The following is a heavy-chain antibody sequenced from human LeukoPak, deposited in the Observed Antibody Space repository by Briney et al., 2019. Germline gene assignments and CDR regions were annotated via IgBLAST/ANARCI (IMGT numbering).Heavy chain of an antibody. Sequence: GESLKISCKGSGYTFTGYYMHWVRQAPGQGLEWMGWINPNSGGTNYAQKFQGRVTMTRDTSISTAYMELSRLRSDDTAVYYCARLLIAAAGDNFDYWGQGTLVTVSS. CDR3: ARLLIAAAGDNFDY. J-gene: IGHJ4*02. CDR2: INPNSGGT. V-gene: IGHV1-2*02. CDR1: GYTFTGYY. D-gene: IGHD6-13*01.